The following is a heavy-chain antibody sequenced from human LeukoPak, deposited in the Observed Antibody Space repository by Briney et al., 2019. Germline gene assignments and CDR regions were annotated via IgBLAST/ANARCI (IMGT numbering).Heavy chain of an antibody. D-gene: IGHD2-8*01. J-gene: IGHJ4*02. CDR2: ISGSGGST. V-gene: IGHV3-23*01. Sequence: GGSLRLSCAASGFTFDDYAMNWVRQAPGKGLEWVSAISGSGGSTYYADSVKGRFTISRDNSKNTLYLQMNSLRAEDTALYYCAKGPMARFDYWGQGTLVTVSS. CDR3: AKGPMARFDY. CDR1: GFTFDDYA.